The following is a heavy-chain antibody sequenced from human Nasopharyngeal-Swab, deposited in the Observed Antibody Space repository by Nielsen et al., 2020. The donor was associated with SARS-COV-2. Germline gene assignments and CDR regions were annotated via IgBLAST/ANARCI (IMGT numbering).Heavy chain of an antibody. D-gene: IGHD3-10*01. J-gene: IGHJ4*02. CDR1: GCTFIIYC. CDR2: ISYDGSNK. CDR3: ARAIGRFGEQNQDY. V-gene: IGHV3-30*03. Sequence: GRSLRRSCAAAGCTFIIYCMHWVRQAPGKGLEWVAVISYDGSNKYYADSVKGRFTISRDNSKNTLYLQMNSLRAEDTAVYYCARAIGRFGEQNQDYWGQGTLVTVSS.